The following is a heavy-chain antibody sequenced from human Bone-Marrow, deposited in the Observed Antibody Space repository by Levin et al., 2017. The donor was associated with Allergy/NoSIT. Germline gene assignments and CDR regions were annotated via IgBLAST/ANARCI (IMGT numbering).Heavy chain of an antibody. Sequence: KVSCKGSGYSFSSYCIAWVRQMPGRGLEWMGLIYPDDSYTIYSPSFQGQVTISVDKSISTAFLHWSSLRASDTAIYYCARRDLDKIYGMDVWGQGTAISVSS. CDR3: ARRDLDKIYGMDV. V-gene: IGHV5-51*01. J-gene: IGHJ6*02. CDR1: GYSFSSYC. CDR2: IYPDDSYT. D-gene: IGHD1-1*01.